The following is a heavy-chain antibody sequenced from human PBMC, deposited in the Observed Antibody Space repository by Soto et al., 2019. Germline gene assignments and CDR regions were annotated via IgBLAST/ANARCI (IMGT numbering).Heavy chain of an antibody. CDR1: GYTFTSYD. J-gene: IGHJ4*02. CDR3: TRSRRGTGVDFDY. V-gene: IGHV1-8*01. CDR2: MNPESGST. D-gene: IGHD7-27*01. Sequence: QVQLVQSGAEVKKPGASVKVSCKASGYTFTSYDINWVRQATGQGLEWMGWMNPESGSTGYVQKFQCRVTMTRDTSVSKAHLELSSLTSEDTAVYYCTRSRRGTGVDFDYWGQGTPVTVSS.